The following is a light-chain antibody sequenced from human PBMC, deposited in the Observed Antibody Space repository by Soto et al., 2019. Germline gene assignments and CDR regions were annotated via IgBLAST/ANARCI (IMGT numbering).Light chain of an antibody. CDR3: HHRTNSIT. J-gene: IGKJ5*01. CDR2: NAS. CDR1: QSVSTY. Sequence: DIVLTQSPATLSLSPGERATLSCRASQSVSTYLAWYQQKPGQAPRLLISNASHRATSIPARFSGSGSGTPFTLTISSLEPDDFPVYYCHHRTNSITFGQGTRLQMK. V-gene: IGKV3-11*01.